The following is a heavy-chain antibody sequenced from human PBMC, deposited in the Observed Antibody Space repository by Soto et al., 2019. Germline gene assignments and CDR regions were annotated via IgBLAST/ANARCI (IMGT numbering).Heavy chain of an antibody. D-gene: IGHD6-19*01. CDR3: AREGIAVACTPRYYFDY. CDR1: GFTFSSYS. Sequence: EVQLVESGGGLVKPGGSLRLSCAASGFTFSSYSMNWVRQAPGKGLEWVSSISSSSSYIYYADSVKGRFTISRDNAKNSLYLQMNSLRAEDTAVYYCAREGIAVACTPRYYFDYWGQGTLVTVSS. CDR2: ISSSSSYI. V-gene: IGHV3-21*01. J-gene: IGHJ4*02.